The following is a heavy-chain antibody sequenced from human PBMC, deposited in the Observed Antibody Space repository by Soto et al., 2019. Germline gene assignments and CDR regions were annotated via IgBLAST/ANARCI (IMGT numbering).Heavy chain of an antibody. V-gene: IGHV1-2*02. J-gene: IGHJ4*02. Sequence: ASVKVSCKSSGYSVTGYYIHWVRQAPGQGLEWMGWINPNSGDTNYAQKFQGRVTMTRDTSFSTAYMELSSLRSDDTAVYYCATRYSYVHFWGKGTLVTVSS. D-gene: IGHD5-18*01. CDR2: INPNSGDT. CDR3: ATRYSYVHF. CDR1: GYSVTGYY.